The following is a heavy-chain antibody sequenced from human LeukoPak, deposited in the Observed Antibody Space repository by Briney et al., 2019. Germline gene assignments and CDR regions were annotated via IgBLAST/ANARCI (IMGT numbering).Heavy chain of an antibody. CDR3: ASLTEVLVEYYYDSSGSPYFDY. V-gene: IGHV3-30*04. CDR1: GFTFSSYA. D-gene: IGHD3-22*01. CDR2: ISYDGSNK. Sequence: GGSLRLSCAASGFTFSSYAMHWVRQAPGKGLEWVAVISYDGSNKYYADSVKGRFTISRDNSKNTLYLQMNSLRAEDTAVYYCASLTEVLVEYYYDSSGSPYFDYWGQGTLVTVSS. J-gene: IGHJ4*02.